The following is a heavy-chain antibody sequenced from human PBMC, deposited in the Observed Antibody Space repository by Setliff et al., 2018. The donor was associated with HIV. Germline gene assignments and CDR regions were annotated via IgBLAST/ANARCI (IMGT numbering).Heavy chain of an antibody. CDR1: GYTFPSYG. CDR2: ISTYNGNT. J-gene: IGHJ4*02. CDR3: ARSRYSSSSGDY. V-gene: IGHV1-18*01. Sequence: ASVKVSCKASGYTFPSYGISWVRQAPGQGLEWMGWISTYNGNTNYAPKLQGRVTMTTDASTSTAYMELRSLTSDDTAVYYCARSRYSSSSGDYWGQGTLVTVSS. D-gene: IGHD6-6*01.